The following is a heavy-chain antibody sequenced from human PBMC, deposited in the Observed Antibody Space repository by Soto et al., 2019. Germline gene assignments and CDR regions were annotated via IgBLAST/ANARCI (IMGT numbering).Heavy chain of an antibody. D-gene: IGHD6-13*01. CDR2: ISGSGGST. V-gene: IGHV3-23*01. Sequence: GGSLRLSCAASGVTFSSYAMSWVRQAXRKGLEWVSAISGSGGSTYYADSVKGRFTISRDNSKNTLYLQMNSLRAEDTAFFYFPTLESRGIAAPGAPNWGQGTLVPVSS. CDR3: PTLESRGIAAPGAPN. CDR1: GVTFSSYA. J-gene: IGHJ4*02.